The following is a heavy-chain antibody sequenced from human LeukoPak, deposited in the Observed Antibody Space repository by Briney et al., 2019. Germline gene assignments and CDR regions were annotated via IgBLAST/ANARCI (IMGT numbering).Heavy chain of an antibody. Sequence: GGSLRLSCAASGFTFSSDSMNWVRQAPGKGLEWVSSISSNIRSTYYADSVKGRFTISRDNAKNSLYLQMNSLRAEDTALYYCAKGVYYDSSGPLDYWGQGTLVTVSS. D-gene: IGHD3-22*01. J-gene: IGHJ4*02. V-gene: IGHV3-21*04. CDR2: ISSNIRST. CDR1: GFTFSSDS. CDR3: AKGVYYDSSGPLDY.